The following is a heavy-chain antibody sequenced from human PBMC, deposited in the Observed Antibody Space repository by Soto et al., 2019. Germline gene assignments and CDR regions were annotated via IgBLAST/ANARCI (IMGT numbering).Heavy chain of an antibody. CDR1: GYTFTSHD. CDR2: MNPNSGNT. D-gene: IGHD4-17*01. CDR3: ARWDYGVHARFDY. V-gene: IGHV1-8*01. J-gene: IGHJ4*02. Sequence: QVQLVQSGTEVKKPGASVKVSCKASGYTFTSHDINWVRQATGQGLEWMGWMNPNSGNTGYAQKFQRRVTMSRNRSISIAYMELSSLRSEDTALYYCARWDYGVHARFDYWGQGTLVTVSS.